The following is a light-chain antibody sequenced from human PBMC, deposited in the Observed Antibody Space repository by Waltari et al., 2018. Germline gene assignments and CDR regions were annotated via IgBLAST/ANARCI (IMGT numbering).Light chain of an antibody. Sequence: QSALTQPASVSGSPGQAIIISCTGTGSDVGDYDYVSWYQQYPGKAPRLIIYDVYNRHSGVSNRFSGSKSDNTASLTISGLQAEDESVYYCSSYTSSGVVFGGGTKLTVL. CDR1: GSDVGDYDY. J-gene: IGLJ2*01. V-gene: IGLV2-14*01. CDR3: SSYTSSGVV. CDR2: DVY.